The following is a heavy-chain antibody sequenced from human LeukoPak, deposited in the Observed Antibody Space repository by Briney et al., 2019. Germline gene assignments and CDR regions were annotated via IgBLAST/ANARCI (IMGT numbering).Heavy chain of an antibody. CDR2: INHSGST. CDR3: ARVRLVEYCSSTRDY. CDR1: GGSFNGYY. D-gene: IGHD2-2*01. J-gene: IGHJ4*02. V-gene: IGHV4-34*01. Sequence: SETLSLTCAVYGGSFNGYYWSWIRQPPGKGLEWIGEINHSGSTNYNPSLKSRVTISVDTSKNQFSLKLSSVTAADTAVYYCARVRLVEYCSSTRDYWGQGTLVTVSS.